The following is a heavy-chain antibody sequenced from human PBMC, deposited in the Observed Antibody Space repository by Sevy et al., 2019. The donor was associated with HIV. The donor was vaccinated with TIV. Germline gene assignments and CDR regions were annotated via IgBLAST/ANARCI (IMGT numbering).Heavy chain of an antibody. CDR3: ARGGYYYDNAAYYALDS. CDR2: IWSDGAYQ. V-gene: IGHV3-33*01. D-gene: IGHD3-22*01. CDR1: GFTFSNYA. J-gene: IGHJ4*02. Sequence: GGSLRLSCAATGFTFSNYAMHWVRQAPGKGMEWVAIIWSDGAYQYHGDSVKGRITISRDNSKNTLYLQMNNVRVEDTAVVYCARGGYYYDNAAYYALDSWGQGTLVTVSS.